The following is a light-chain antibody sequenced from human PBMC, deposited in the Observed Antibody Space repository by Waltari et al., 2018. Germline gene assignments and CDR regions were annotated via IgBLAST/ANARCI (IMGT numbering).Light chain of an antibody. CDR2: EVR. J-gene: IGLJ2*01. CDR1: SHALGVFNY. Sequence: QSALTQPPSAYGSPGQSVTISCTGTSHALGVFNYFSWYQQHPGKAPKRIIYEVRQRPSGVPDRFSGAKSGNTASLTVSGLQAEDEATYYCNSYAGRNNMIFGGGTKLTVL. CDR3: NSYAGRNNMI. V-gene: IGLV2-8*01.